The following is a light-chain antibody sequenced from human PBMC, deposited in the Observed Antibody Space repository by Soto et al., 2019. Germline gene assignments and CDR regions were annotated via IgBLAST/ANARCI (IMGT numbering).Light chain of an antibody. CDR1: SSDVGGYNY. CDR2: DVS. Sequence: QSVLTQPASVSGSPGQSITISCTGTSSDVGGYNYVSWYQQHPGKAPKLMIYDVSNRPSGVSNRFSGSKSGKTASLTISGLQAVDEADYYCSSYTSSSTKVFGTGTKVTVL. J-gene: IGLJ1*01. V-gene: IGLV2-14*01. CDR3: SSYTSSSTKV.